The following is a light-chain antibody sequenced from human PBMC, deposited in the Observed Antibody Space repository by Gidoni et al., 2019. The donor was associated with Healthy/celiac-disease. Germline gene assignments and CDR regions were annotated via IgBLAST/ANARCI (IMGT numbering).Light chain of an antibody. Sequence: EIVLTQSPGTLSLSPGERATLSCSASQSVSSSYLAWYQQKPGQAPRILIYGASSRATGIPDRFSGSGSGTDFTLTISRLEPEDFAVYYCQQYGSSLCSFGQGTKLEIK. CDR1: QSVSSSY. V-gene: IGKV3-20*01. J-gene: IGKJ2*04. CDR2: GAS. CDR3: QQYGSSLCS.